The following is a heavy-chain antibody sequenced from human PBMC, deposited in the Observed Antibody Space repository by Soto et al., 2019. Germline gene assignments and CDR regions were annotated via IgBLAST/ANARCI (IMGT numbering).Heavy chain of an antibody. J-gene: IGHJ5*02. D-gene: IGHD3-3*01. Sequence: SGPTMVNPTRTLTLTCTFSGFSLSTSGVGVGWIRQPPGKALEWLALIYWDDDKRYSPSLKSRLTITQDTSKNQVVLTMTNMDAVDTATYYCAHRRPTNYAFWSGYINWFDPWGQGTLVTASP. CDR2: IYWDDDK. CDR3: AHRRPTNYAFWSGYINWFDP. V-gene: IGHV2-5*02. CDR1: GFSLSTSGVG.